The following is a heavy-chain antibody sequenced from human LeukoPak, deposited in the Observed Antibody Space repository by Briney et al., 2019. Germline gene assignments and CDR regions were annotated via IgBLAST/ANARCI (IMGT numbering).Heavy chain of an antibody. Sequence: GGSLRLSCAAPGFTFSSYGMHWVRQAPGKGLEWVAFIRYDGSNKYYADSVKGRFTISRDNSKNTLYLQMNSLRAEDTAVYYCATSLLRFLEWFAGYWGQGTLVTVSS. D-gene: IGHD3-3*01. CDR2: IRYDGSNK. V-gene: IGHV3-30*02. CDR3: ATSLLRFLEWFAGY. CDR1: GFTFSSYG. J-gene: IGHJ4*02.